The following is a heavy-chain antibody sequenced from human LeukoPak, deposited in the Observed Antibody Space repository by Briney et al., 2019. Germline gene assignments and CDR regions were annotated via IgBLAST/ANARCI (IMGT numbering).Heavy chain of an antibody. V-gene: IGHV3-7*01. D-gene: IGHD6-13*01. CDR2: INQDESAK. J-gene: IGHJ4*02. Sequence: PGGSLRLSCAASGFTFSRYWMSWVRQAPGKGLEWVASINQDESAKFYVDSVKGRFTISRDNAKNSLYLQMNSLRAEDTAVYFCARVGALSSSWLLYWGQGTLVTVSS. CDR3: ARVGALSSSWLLY. CDR1: GFTFSRYW.